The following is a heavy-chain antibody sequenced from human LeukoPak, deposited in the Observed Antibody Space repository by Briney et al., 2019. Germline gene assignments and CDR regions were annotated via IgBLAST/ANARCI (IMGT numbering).Heavy chain of an antibody. CDR2: INPNSGGT. CDR3: ARDRYYGSGSYYGI. J-gene: IGHJ4*02. Sequence: WASVKVSCKASGHTFTGYYMHWVRQAPGQGLEWMGWINPNSGGTNYAQKFQGRVTMTRDTSISTAYMELSRLRSDDTAVYYCARDRYYGSGSYYGIWGQGTLVTVSS. CDR1: GHTFTGYY. D-gene: IGHD3-10*01. V-gene: IGHV1-2*02.